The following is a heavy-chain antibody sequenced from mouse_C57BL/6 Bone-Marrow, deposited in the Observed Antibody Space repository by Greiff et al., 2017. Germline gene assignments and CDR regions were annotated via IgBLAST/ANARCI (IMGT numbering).Heavy chain of an antibody. CDR2: IHTNSGST. Sequence: QVQLQQSGAEPVKPGASVKLSCKASGYTFTSYWMHWVKQRPGQGLEWIGRIHTNSGSTNYNEKFKSKATLTVDKSSSTAYRQLSSRRSEDSAVYYCARGVYDYDRGGYFDVWSTGATVNVTS. CDR3: ARGVYDYDRGGYFDV. J-gene: IGHJ1*03. CDR1: GYTFTSYW. D-gene: IGHD2-4*01. V-gene: IGHV1-64*01.